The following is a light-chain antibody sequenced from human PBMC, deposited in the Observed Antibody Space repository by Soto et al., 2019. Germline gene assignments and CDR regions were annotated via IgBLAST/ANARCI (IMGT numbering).Light chain of an antibody. Sequence: ETVLTQSPGTLSLSPGERATLSCRASQSVSSSYLAWYQQKPGQAPRLLIYGASSRATGIPDRFSGSGSGTDFTLTISRLEPEDFASYYCQHYGSSPQTFGQGTRLEIK. J-gene: IGKJ5*01. CDR3: QHYGSSPQT. V-gene: IGKV3-20*01. CDR2: GAS. CDR1: QSVSSSY.